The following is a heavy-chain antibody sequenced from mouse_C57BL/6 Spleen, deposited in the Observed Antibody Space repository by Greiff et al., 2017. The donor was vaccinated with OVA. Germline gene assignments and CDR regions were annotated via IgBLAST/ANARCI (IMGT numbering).Heavy chain of an antibody. J-gene: IGHJ3*01. Sequence: QVQLQQPGAELVKPGASVKLSCKASGYTFTSYWMQWVKQRPGQGLEWIGEIDPSDSYTNYNQKFKGKATLTVDTSSSTAYMQLSSLTTEGSAVYYCGRSGGDYGSSWFAYWGQGTLVTVSA. CDR3: GRSGGDYGSSWFAY. CDR2: IDPSDSYT. D-gene: IGHD1-1*01. V-gene: IGHV1-50*01. CDR1: GYTFTSYW.